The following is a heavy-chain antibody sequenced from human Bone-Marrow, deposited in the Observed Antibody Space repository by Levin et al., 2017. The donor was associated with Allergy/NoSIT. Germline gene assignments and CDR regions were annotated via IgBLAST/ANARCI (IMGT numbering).Heavy chain of an antibody. V-gene: IGHV4-39*01. D-gene: IGHD6-25*01. CDR1: GGSISNDEYY. Sequence: SETLSLTCSVSGGSISNDEYYWAWIRQPPGKGLEWIGSIYFSGNTYYNPSLKGRVTLFVDTSNNLFSLRLTSVTASDTAIYRCARSPRAAAGNYWFDPWGQGTLVTVSS. CDR3: ARSPRAAAGNYWFDP. J-gene: IGHJ5*02. CDR2: IYFSGNT.